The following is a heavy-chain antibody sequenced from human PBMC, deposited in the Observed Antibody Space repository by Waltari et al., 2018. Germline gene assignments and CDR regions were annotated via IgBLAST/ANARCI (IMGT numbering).Heavy chain of an antibody. CDR1: GFKFSRYW. Sequence: EVQLVESGGGLVQPGGSLRLSCGASGFKFSRYWMSWVRQIPGKGLEWVAKINYDGSQKYYVDSVKGRFTISRDNAKNSVYLQMNSLRVEDTAVYYCAKSRGFEYWGQGTLITVSS. CDR2: INYDGSQK. J-gene: IGHJ4*02. CDR3: AKSRGFEY. D-gene: IGHD2-2*01. V-gene: IGHV3-7*01.